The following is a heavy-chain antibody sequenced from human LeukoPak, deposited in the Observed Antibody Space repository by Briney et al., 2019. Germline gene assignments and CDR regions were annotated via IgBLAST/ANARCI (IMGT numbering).Heavy chain of an antibody. J-gene: IGHJ5*02. CDR3: ARVTYYYDSSGYAIWIFDP. CDR2: IYPDDSDT. V-gene: IGHV5-51*01. CDR1: GYIFTSYW. Sequence: ESLKSSCKGSGYIFTSYWNGGVRQMPAKELVWMGIIYPDDSDTRYSQSFQGQVTISADKSISTAYLQCSSLKASDTAMYYCARVTYYYDSSGYAIWIFDPWGQGTLVTVSS. D-gene: IGHD3-22*01.